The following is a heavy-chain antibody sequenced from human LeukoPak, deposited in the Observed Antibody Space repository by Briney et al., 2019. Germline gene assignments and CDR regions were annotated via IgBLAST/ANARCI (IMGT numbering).Heavy chain of an antibody. D-gene: IGHD2/OR15-2a*01. CDR3: AGAQGLAPKYDL. CDR2: ISYSGST. Sequence: KPSETLSLTCTVSGGSISSYYWTWIRQPPGKGLEWIGYISYSGSTNYNPSLKSRVSISVDTSKNQFSLKLSSVTAADTAVYYCAGAQGLAPKYDLWGQGTLVTVSS. CDR1: GGSISSYY. V-gene: IGHV4-59*01. J-gene: IGHJ5*02.